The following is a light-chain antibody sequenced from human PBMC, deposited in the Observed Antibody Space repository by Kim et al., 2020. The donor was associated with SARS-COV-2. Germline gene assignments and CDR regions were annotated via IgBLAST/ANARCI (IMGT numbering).Light chain of an antibody. CDR3: MQALQTPIT. Sequence: TASISCRSSQTLQHRNGNTYLDWYLQKPGLPPQLLIYFISNRASGVPDRFSGSGSGTDFTLKISRVEAEDVGVYYCMQALQTPITFGQGTRLEIK. V-gene: IGKV2-28*01. J-gene: IGKJ5*01. CDR2: FIS. CDR1: QTLQHRNGNTY.